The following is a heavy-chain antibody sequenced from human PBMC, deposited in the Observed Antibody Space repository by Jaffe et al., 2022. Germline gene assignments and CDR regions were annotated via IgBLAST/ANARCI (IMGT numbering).Heavy chain of an antibody. CDR3: ARNPSYYYDSSGYQNWFDP. CDR2: IYTSGST. J-gene: IGHJ5*02. CDR1: GGSISSGSYY. D-gene: IGHD3-22*01. V-gene: IGHV4-61*02. Sequence: QVQLQESGPGLVKPSQTLSLTCTVSGGSISSGSYYWSWIRQPAGKGLEWIGRIYTSGSTNYNPSLKSRVTISVDTSKNQFSLKLSSVTAADTAVYYCARNPSYYYDSSGYQNWFDPWGQGTLVTVSS.